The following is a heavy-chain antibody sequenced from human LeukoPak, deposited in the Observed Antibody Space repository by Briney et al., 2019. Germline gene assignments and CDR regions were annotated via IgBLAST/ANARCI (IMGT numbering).Heavy chain of an antibody. J-gene: IGHJ4*02. CDR2: ISYDGSNK. CDR3: AXDRXRXXLXXXXXLDX. V-gene: IGHV3-30-3*01. CDR1: GFTFSSYA. Sequence: GGSLRLSCAASGFTFSSYAMHWVRQAPGKGLEWVAVISYDGSNKYYADSVKGRFTISRDNSKNTLYLQMNSLRAEDTAVYYCAXDRXRXXLXXXXXLDXXXXGXLVTVS.